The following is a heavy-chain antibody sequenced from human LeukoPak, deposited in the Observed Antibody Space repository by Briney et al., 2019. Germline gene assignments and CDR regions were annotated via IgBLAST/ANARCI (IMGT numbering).Heavy chain of an antibody. Sequence: ASVKVSRKVSGYTFTSYYMHWVRQAPGQGLEWMGIINPSGGSTSYAQKFQGRVTMTRDMSTSTVYMELSSLRSEDTAVYYCARTGLDSSSWYLYWFDPWGQGTLVTVSS. CDR3: ARTGLDSSSWYLYWFDP. CDR1: GYTFTSYY. D-gene: IGHD6-13*01. J-gene: IGHJ5*02. CDR2: INPSGGST. V-gene: IGHV1-46*01.